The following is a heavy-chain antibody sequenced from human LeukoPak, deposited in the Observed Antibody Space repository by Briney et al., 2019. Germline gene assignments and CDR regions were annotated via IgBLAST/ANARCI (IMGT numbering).Heavy chain of an antibody. CDR1: GGSISNSNYY. CDR2: IHQSGHT. V-gene: IGHV4-39*01. D-gene: IGHD1-26*01. CDR3: ARPIAGHTTGFDY. Sequence: SETLSLTSTVPGGSISNSNYYWGCIRQPPGKRLKWIGSIHQSGHTYYSPSLKSRITISVDTSKNQFSLKLSSVTAADTAVYYCARPIAGHTTGFDYWGQGTLVTVSP. J-gene: IGHJ4*02.